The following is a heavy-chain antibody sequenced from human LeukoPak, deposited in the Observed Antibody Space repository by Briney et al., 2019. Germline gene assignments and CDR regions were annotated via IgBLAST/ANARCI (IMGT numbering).Heavy chain of an antibody. D-gene: IGHD5-12*01. V-gene: IGHV3-30*18. Sequence: PGGSLRLSCTASGFTLSSHGMHWVRQAPGKGLEWVAVISYDGRNEYYADSVKGRFTISRDNSKNTLYLQMNSLRAEDTAVYYCAKSSGYSGYDLDNWSFDYWGQGTLVTVSS. CDR3: AKSSGYSGYDLDNWSFDY. CDR2: ISYDGRNE. J-gene: IGHJ4*02. CDR1: GFTLSSHG.